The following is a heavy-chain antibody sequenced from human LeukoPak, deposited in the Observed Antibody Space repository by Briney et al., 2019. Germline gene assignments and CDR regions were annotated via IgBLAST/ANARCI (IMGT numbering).Heavy chain of an antibody. CDR2: ISGSGGST. Sequence: PGRSLRLSCAASGFTFSSYAMSWVRQAPGKGLEWVSAISGSGGSTYYADSVKGRFTISRDNSRNTLYLQMNSLRAEDTAVYYCAKDYRTEIRFLEWLLSQNAFDIWGQGTMVTVPS. CDR1: GFTFSSYA. V-gene: IGHV3-23*01. J-gene: IGHJ3*02. CDR3: AKDYRTEIRFLEWLLSQNAFDI. D-gene: IGHD3-3*01.